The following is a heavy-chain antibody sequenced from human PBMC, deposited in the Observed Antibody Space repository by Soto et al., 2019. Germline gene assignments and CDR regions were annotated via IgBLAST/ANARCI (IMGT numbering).Heavy chain of an antibody. CDR2: ISSYGGNI. J-gene: IGHJ6*03. V-gene: IGHV3-64*01. D-gene: IGHD3-10*01. CDR1: GFTIGAYD. CDR3: ARGVGSGNYYKGVYYYYYMDV. Sequence: EVQLVESGGGLVQPGDSLRLSCAASGFTIGAYDFHWVRQATGKALEYISAISSYGGNIYYANSVKGRFTISRDNSKNTLYLQMGSLRTDDMGVYYCARGVGSGNYYKGVYYYYYMDVWGKGTTVTVSS.